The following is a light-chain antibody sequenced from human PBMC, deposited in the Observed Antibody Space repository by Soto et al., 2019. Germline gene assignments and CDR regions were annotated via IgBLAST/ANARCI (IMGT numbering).Light chain of an antibody. CDR3: QHYNNWPPWT. J-gene: IGKJ1*01. CDR1: QTAYKN. Sequence: ELVMTQSPASLSASPGETVTLSCRATQTAYKNLAWYQQKPGQAPRLLIFEASTRATGLPARFSGSGSGTEFTLTISSLQSEDSAIYYCQHYNNWPPWTFGQGTKVDIK. V-gene: IGKV3-15*01. CDR2: EAS.